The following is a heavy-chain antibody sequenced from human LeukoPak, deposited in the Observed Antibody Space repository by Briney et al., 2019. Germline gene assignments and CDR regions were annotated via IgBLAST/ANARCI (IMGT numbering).Heavy chain of an antibody. Sequence: SETLSLTCTVSGGSISSYYWSWIRQPAGKGLEWIGRIYTSGSTNYNPSLKSRVTMSVDTSKNQFSLKLSSVTAADTAVHYCARIYYYDSSAFFSFDPWGQGTLVTVSS. V-gene: IGHV4-4*07. CDR1: GGSISSYY. D-gene: IGHD3-22*01. J-gene: IGHJ5*02. CDR2: IYTSGST. CDR3: ARIYYYDSSAFFSFDP.